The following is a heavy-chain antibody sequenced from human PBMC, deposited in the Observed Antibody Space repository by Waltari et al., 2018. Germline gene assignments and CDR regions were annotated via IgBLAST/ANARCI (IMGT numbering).Heavy chain of an antibody. D-gene: IGHD3-22*01. CDR1: GGSISSSSYY. CDR3: ARHDYDSSGYYY. CDR2: IYYSGRT. V-gene: IGHV4-39*01. Sequence: QLQLQESGPGLVKPSETLSLTCTVSGGSISSSSYYWGWIRQPPGKGLEWIGSIYYSGRTYYNPSLKIRVTISVDTSKNQFSLKLSSVTAADTAVYYCARHDYDSSGYYYWGQGTLVTVSS. J-gene: IGHJ4*02.